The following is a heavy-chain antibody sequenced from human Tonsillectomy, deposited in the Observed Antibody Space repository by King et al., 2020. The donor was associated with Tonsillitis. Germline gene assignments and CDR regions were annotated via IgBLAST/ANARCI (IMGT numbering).Heavy chain of an antibody. V-gene: IGHV3-48*04. CDR2: IRNNSNTI. CDR1: VFNFNNYG. Sequence: VQLVESGGGLVQPGGSLRLSCAASVFNFNNYGMNWVRQAPGKGLEGISYIRNNSNTIYYADSVKGRFTISKDNAKKPLFLQMNSLRAEDTAIYYCSRDTSFDWYFDLWGRGTLVTVSS. CDR3: SRDTSFDWYFDL. J-gene: IGHJ2*01.